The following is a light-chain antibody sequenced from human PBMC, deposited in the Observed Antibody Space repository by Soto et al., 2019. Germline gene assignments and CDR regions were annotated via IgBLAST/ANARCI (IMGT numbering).Light chain of an antibody. CDR3: LSFTWSFTYN. Sequence: QSVLTHPASVSGSPAESITISCTGTSSDVGGYNCVSWYQHHPGKAPKLMIYEVTNRPSGVSIRFSGSKSGTTASLTISGLQAEDEADDYCLSFTWSFTYNFGTGTNVTVL. CDR2: EVT. J-gene: IGLJ1*01. CDR1: SSDVGGYNC. V-gene: IGLV2-14*01.